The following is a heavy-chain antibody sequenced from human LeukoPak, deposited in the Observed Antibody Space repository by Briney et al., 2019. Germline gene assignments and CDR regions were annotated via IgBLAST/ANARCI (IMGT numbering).Heavy chain of an antibody. V-gene: IGHV1-69*05. D-gene: IGHD6-13*01. CDR3: ARAHIAPKTAVAFDI. CDR2: IIPIFGTA. J-gene: IGHJ3*02. CDR1: GGTFSSYA. Sequence: SVKVSCKASGGTFSSYAISWVRQAPGQGLEWMGVIIPIFGTANYAQKFQGRVTITTDESTSTAYMELSSLRSEDTAVYYCARAHIAPKTAVAFDIWGQGTMVTVSS.